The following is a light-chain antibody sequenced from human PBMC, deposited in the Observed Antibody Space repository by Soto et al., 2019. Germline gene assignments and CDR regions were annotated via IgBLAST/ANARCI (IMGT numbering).Light chain of an antibody. CDR2: VEGSGSF. CDR1: SGHSSYI. J-gene: IGLJ3*02. Sequence: QLVLTQSSSASASLGSSVKLNCTLSSGHSSYIIAWHQQQPGKAPRYLMKVEGSGSFNKGSGVPDRFSGHRSGADRYLTISNVQFDDEADYYCETWDSNTSVFGGGTKLTVL. V-gene: IGLV4-60*02. CDR3: ETWDSNTSV.